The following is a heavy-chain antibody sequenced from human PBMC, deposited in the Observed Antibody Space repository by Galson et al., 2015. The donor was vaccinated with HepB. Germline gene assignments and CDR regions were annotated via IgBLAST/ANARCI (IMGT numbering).Heavy chain of an antibody. J-gene: IGHJ4*02. V-gene: IGHV5-51*01. Sequence: QSGAEVTKPGESLKISCKGSGYSFTSYWIGWVRQMPGKGLEWMGIIYPGDSDTRYSLSFQGQVTISADKSISTAYLQWSSLKASDTAMYYCAGLHYDILTGYYTQKAVFDYWGQGTLVTVSS. CDR2: IYPGDSDT. D-gene: IGHD3-9*01. CDR3: AGLHYDILTGYYTQKAVFDY. CDR1: GYSFTSYW.